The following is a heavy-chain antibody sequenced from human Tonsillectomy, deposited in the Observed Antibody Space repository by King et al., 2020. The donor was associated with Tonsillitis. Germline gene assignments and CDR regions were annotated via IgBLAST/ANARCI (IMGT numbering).Heavy chain of an antibody. CDR3: AKENSIAATGRDGMDV. CDR2: ISWNGGTI. Sequence: VQLVESGGGLVQPGRSLRLSCAASGFTFNDYAMHWVRHAPGKGLEWVSGISWNGGTIGYADSVKGRFTISRDNAKNSLYLQMNSLRPEDTALYYCAKENSIAATGRDGMDVWGQGTTVTVSS. J-gene: IGHJ6*02. D-gene: IGHD6-13*01. V-gene: IGHV3-9*01. CDR1: GFTFNDYA.